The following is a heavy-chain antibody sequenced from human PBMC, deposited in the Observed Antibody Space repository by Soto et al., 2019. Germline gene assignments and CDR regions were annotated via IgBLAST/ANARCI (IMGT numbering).Heavy chain of an antibody. V-gene: IGHV4-4*07. J-gene: IGHJ4*01. CDR2: IYTGGTT. CDR1: CGSIISYY. CDR3: ARVHVMVVAGSTFDY. Sequence: SETLSLTRTVSCGSIISYYWSWIRQPAGKGLECIGRIYTGGTTCYNPSLKSRITISVDTSNNQFSLKLTSVTAADTAVYYCARVHVMVVAGSTFDYWGHGTLVTVSS. D-gene: IGHD6-19*01.